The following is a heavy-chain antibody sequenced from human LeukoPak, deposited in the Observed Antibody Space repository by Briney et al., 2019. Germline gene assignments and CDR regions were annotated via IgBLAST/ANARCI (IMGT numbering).Heavy chain of an antibody. CDR3: AKDTRSTVISVGAFEI. CDR1: GFTFTNYA. Sequence: GGSLRLSCAASGFTFTNYAMTWVRQAPGKGLERVSTINKSGGNTYFADFAKGRFTISRDNSKNTLFLQMNSLRADDTALYYCAKDTRSTVISVGAFEIWGQGTMVTVSS. D-gene: IGHD3-22*01. CDR2: INKSGGNT. V-gene: IGHV3-23*01. J-gene: IGHJ3*02.